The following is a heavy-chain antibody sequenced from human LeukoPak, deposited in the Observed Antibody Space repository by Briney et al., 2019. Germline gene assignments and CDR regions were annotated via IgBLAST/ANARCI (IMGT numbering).Heavy chain of an antibody. D-gene: IGHD6-19*01. CDR3: ANYSSWRLDH. Sequence: SETLSLTCTVSGYSLSSAYYWGWIRQPPGKGLEWIGIIYPSGSTYYNPSLKSRVTISVDTSKNHFSLRLSSVTAADTAVYYCANYSSWRLDHWGQGTLVTVSS. V-gene: IGHV4-38-2*02. CDR1: GYSLSSAYY. J-gene: IGHJ4*02. CDR2: IYPSGST.